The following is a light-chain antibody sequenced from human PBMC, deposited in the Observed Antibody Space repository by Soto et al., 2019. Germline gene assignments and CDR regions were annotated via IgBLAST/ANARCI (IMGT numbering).Light chain of an antibody. CDR3: QQRSNWPIT. CDR1: QSVGSN. J-gene: IGKJ5*01. Sequence: EIVMTQSPATLSVSPGERVTLSCRASQSVGSNLAWYQQKPGLAPRVLIYDASTRATVIPARFSGSGSGTEFTLTISSLQSEDFAVYYCQQRSNWPITFGQGTRLEIK. V-gene: IGKV3-15*01. CDR2: DAS.